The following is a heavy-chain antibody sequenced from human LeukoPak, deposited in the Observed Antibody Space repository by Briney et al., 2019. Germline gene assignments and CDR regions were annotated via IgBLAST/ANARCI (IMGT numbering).Heavy chain of an antibody. CDR3: AKQATYYGSGKGPFDY. J-gene: IGHJ4*02. CDR2: ISYDGSNK. D-gene: IGHD3-10*01. CDR1: GFTFSSYW. V-gene: IGHV3-30*18. Sequence: GGSLRLSCAASGFTFSSYWMSWVRQAPGKGLEWVAVISYDGSNKYYADSVKGRFTISRDNSKNTLYLQMNSLRAEDTAVYYCAKQATYYGSGKGPFDYWGQGTLVTVSS.